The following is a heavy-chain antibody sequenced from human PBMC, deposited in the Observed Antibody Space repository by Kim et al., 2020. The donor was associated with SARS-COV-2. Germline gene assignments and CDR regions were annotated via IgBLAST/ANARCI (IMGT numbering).Heavy chain of an antibody. CDR3: AKPPTASCYTGLDF. Sequence: GDTVEGRSTISRDNSREALFLQMNSLRAEDTAIYYCAKPPTASCYTGLDFWGQGTLVTVSS. V-gene: IGHV3-23*02. J-gene: IGHJ4*02. D-gene: IGHD2-2*02.